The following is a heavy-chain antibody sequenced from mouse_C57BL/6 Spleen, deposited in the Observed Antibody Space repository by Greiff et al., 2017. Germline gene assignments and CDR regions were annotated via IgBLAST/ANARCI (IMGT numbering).Heavy chain of an antibody. V-gene: IGHV5-16*01. D-gene: IGHD1-1*01. Sequence: EVKLLESEGGLVQPGSSMKLSCTASGFTFSDYYMAWVRQVPEKGLEWVANINYDGSSTYYLDSLKSRFIISRDNAKNILYLQMSSLKSEDTATYYCARDTVVEAMDYWGQGTSVTVSS. CDR3: ARDTVVEAMDY. CDR1: GFTFSDYY. J-gene: IGHJ4*01. CDR2: INYDGSST.